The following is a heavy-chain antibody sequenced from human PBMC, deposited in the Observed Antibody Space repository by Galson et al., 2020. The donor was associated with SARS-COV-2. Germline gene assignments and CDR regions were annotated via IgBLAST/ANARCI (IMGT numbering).Heavy chain of an antibody. Sequence: GGSLRLSCAASGFTFSSSAMHWVRQAPGKGLEWVAIISYDGTTIYKSDSVKGRFTISRDISKNILYLQMNRLRPEDTAVYYCARGTDDDSSGWYDYWGQGTLVTVSP. V-gene: IGHV3-30*04. J-gene: IGHJ4*02. CDR3: ARGTDDDSSGWYDY. D-gene: IGHD3-22*01. CDR1: GFTFSSSA. CDR2: ISYDGTTI.